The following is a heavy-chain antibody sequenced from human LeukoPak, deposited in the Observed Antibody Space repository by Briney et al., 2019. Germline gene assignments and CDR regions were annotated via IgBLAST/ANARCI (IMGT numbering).Heavy chain of an antibody. J-gene: IGHJ4*02. CDR2: IYYSGST. CDR3: ARGYSGSYSATFRVFDY. D-gene: IGHD1-26*01. CDR1: GGSISSYY. V-gene: IGHV4-59*01. Sequence: PSETLSLTCTVSGGSISSYYWSWIRQPPGKGLEWIGYIYYSGSTNYNPSLKSRVTISVDTSKNQFSLKLSSVTAADTAVYYCARGYSGSYSATFRVFDYWGQGTLVTVSS.